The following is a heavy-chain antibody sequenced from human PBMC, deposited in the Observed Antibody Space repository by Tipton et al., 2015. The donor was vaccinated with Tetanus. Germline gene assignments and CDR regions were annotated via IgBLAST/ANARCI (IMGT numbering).Heavy chain of an antibody. CDR1: GYTFTVHN. CDR3: VRAPGNWNDVPRFDY. V-gene: IGHV1-2*02. D-gene: IGHD1-1*01. J-gene: IGHJ4*02. CDR2: ISPKSGET. Sequence: QVQLVQSGAEVTKPGASVKVPCKASGYTFTVHNMHWVRQAPGQGLEWMGWISPKSGETNYAQKFQGRVTMTRDTSMNTAYMELNSLTSDDTAVYYCVRAPGNWNDVPRFDYWGQGTLVTVSS.